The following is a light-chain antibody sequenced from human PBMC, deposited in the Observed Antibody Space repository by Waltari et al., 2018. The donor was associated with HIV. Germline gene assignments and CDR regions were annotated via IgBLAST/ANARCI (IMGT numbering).Light chain of an antibody. J-gene: IGLJ2*01. CDR2: EVS. CDR3: CSYAGSSTLV. Sequence: QSALTQPASVSGSPGQAITISCPGTSSDVGSYNLVSWYQQHPGKAPKLMIYEVSKRPSGVSNRFSGSKSGNTASLTISGLQAEDEAYYYCCSYAGSSTLVFGGGTKLTVL. CDR1: SSDVGSYNL. V-gene: IGLV2-23*02.